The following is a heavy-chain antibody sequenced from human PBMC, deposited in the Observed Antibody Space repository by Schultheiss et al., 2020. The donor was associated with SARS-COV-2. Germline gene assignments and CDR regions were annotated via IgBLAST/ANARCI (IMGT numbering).Heavy chain of an antibody. CDR2: IYYSGST. D-gene: IGHD3-10*01. CDR1: GGSISSYY. V-gene: IGHV4-59*12. CDR3: ARVRGGGSGSYYSPHSRYHYYYMDV. Sequence: SETLSLTCTVSGGSISSYYWSWIRQPPGKGLEWIGSIYYSGSTYYNPSLKSRVTISVDTSKNQFSLKLSSVTAADTAVYYCARVRGGGSGSYYSPHSRYHYYYMDVWGKGTTVTVSS. J-gene: IGHJ6*03.